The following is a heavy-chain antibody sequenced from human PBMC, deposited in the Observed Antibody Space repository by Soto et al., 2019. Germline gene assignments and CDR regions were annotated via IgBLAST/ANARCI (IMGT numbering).Heavy chain of an antibody. D-gene: IGHD2-2*01. CDR2: INHSGST. V-gene: IGHV4-34*01. CDR1: GGSFSGYY. CDR3: ARVCDRYCISTSHSLFYYYYYMDV. Sequence: PSETLSLTCAVYGGSFSGYYWSWIRQPPGKGLEWIGEINHSGSTNYNPSLKSRVTISVDTSKNQFSLKLSSVTAADTAVYYCARVCDRYCISTSHSLFYYYYYMDVWGKGTTVTVSS. J-gene: IGHJ6*03.